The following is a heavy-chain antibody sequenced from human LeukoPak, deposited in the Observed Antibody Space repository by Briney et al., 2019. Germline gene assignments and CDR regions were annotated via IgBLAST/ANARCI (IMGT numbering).Heavy chain of an antibody. V-gene: IGHV1-18*04. J-gene: IGHJ4*02. CDR2: ISVYNGNT. CDR3: ARATELTYCGGDCYLDY. D-gene: IGHD2-21*02. CDR1: GYTFTISH. Sequence: VKVSCKTSGYTFTISHVTWVRQAPGQGLEWMGWISVYNGNTNYAPELQGRVTMTTDTSTSTAYMELRNLRSDDTAVYYCARATELTYCGGDCYLDYWGQGTLVIVSS.